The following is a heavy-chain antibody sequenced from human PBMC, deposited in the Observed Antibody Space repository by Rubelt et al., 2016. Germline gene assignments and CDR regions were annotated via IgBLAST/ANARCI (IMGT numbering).Heavy chain of an antibody. J-gene: IGHJ4*02. V-gene: IGHV3-21*06. CDR3: ARVGYCIGGCYPFDL. Sequence: VRQAPGKGLEWVSSISDTSKYIFHADSVGGRFTISRDDAKNSLFLQMNGLRVEDTAIYYCARVGYCIGGCYPFDLWGQGTLVNVSS. CDR2: ISDTSKYI. D-gene: IGHD2-15*01.